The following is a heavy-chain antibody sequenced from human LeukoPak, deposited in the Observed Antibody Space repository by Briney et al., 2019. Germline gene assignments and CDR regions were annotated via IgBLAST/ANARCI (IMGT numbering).Heavy chain of an antibody. D-gene: IGHD4-11*01. J-gene: IGHJ5*02. CDR2: ISYDGSNK. Sequence: GRSLRLSCAASGFTFSSYAMHWVRQAPGKGLEWVAVISYDGSNKYYADSVKGRFTISRDDSKNTLYLQMNSLRAEDTAVYYCARGTIRPEYSNYNNWFDPWGQGTLVTVSS. CDR3: ARGTIRPEYSNYNNWFDP. CDR1: GFTFSSYA. V-gene: IGHV3-30*01.